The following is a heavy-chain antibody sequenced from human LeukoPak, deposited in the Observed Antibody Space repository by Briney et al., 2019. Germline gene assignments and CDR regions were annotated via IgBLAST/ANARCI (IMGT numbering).Heavy chain of an antibody. CDR3: AAGYSGWYRVIGAFDI. D-gene: IGHD6-19*01. J-gene: IGHJ3*02. Sequence: SETLSLTCTVSGGSISSYYWSWIRQPAGKGLEWIGRIYTSGSTNYNPSLKSRVTMSVDTSKNQFSLKLSSVTAADTALYYCAAGYSGWYRVIGAFDIWGQGTMVTVSS. CDR2: IYTSGST. CDR1: GGSISSYY. V-gene: IGHV4-4*07.